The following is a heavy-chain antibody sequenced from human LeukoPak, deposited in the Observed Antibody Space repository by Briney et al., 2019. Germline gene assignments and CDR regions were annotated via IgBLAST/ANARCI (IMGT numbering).Heavy chain of an antibody. CDR1: GFTFSDYY. CDR3: AREMVVAATDY. CDR2: ISSSGSTI. D-gene: IGHD2-15*01. J-gene: IGHJ4*02. V-gene: IGHV3-11*01. Sequence: GGSLRLSCAASGFTFSDYYMSWIHQAPGKGLEWVSYISSSGSTIYYADSVKGRFTISRDNAKNSLYLQMNSLRAEDTAVYYCAREMVVAATDYWGQGTLVTVSS.